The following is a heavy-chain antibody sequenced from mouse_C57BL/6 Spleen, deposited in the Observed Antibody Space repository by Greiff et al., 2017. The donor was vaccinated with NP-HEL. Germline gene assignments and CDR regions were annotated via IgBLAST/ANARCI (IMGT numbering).Heavy chain of an antibody. V-gene: IGHV1-52*01. CDR1: GYTFTSYW. D-gene: IGHD3-1*01. Sequence: QVQLKQSGAELVRPGSSVKLSCKASGYTFTSYWMHWVKQRPIQGLEWIGNIDPSDSETNYNQKFKDKATLTVDKSSSTAYMQLSSLTSEDSAVYYCARPGNWYFDVWGTGTTVTVSS. CDR2: IDPSDSET. J-gene: IGHJ1*03. CDR3: ARPGNWYFDV.